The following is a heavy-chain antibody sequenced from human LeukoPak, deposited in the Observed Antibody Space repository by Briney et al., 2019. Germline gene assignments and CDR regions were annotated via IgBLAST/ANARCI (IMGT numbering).Heavy chain of an antibody. CDR2: ISYDGSNK. Sequence: PGRSLRLSCAASGFTFSSYGMHWVRQAPGKGLEWVAVISYDGSNKYYADSVKGRFTISRDNSKNTLYLQMNSLRAEDTAVYYCARVKAARDAFDIWGQGTMVTVSS. CDR3: ARVKAARDAFDI. J-gene: IGHJ3*02. D-gene: IGHD6-25*01. CDR1: GFTFSSYG. V-gene: IGHV3-30*03.